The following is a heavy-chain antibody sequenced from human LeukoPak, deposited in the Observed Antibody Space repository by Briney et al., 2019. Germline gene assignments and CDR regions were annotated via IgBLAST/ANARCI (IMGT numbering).Heavy chain of an antibody. CDR1: GGTFSSYA. CDR2: IIPIFGTA. Sequence: SVKVSCKASGGTFSSYAISWVRQAPGQGLEWMGGIIPIFGTANYAQKFQGRVTITTDESTSTAYMELSSLRSEDTAVYYCARDLGFIAAAGAFDIWGQGKMVTVSS. D-gene: IGHD6-25*01. J-gene: IGHJ3*02. V-gene: IGHV1-69*05. CDR3: ARDLGFIAAAGAFDI.